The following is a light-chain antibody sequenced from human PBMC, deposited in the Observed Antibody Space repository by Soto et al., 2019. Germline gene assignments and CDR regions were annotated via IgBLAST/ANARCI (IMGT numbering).Light chain of an antibody. Sequence: SYELTQPPSVSVAPGQTARITCGGYNIGSKSVHWYQQKPGQAPVLVVYDGSDRPSGIPERISGSNSGNMATLTISRVEAGDEADYYCQVWSGSSDHWVFGEGTKLTVL. J-gene: IGLJ3*02. CDR3: QVWSGSSDHWV. CDR1: NIGSKS. V-gene: IGLV3-21*02. CDR2: DGS.